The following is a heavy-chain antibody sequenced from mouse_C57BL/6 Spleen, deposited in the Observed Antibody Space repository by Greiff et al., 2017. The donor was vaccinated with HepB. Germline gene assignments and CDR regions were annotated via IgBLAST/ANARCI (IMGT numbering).Heavy chain of an antibody. CDR1: GYTFTSYW. CDR3: ARAKGSDYGGFAMDY. CDR2: IDPSDSNT. D-gene: IGHD2-4*01. Sequence: VQLQQPGAELVMPGASVKLSCKASGYTFTSYWMNWVKQRTGQGLEWIGEIDPSDSNTNYNQKFKGKSTLTVDQSSSTAYMQLSSLTSEDSAVYYCARAKGSDYGGFAMDYWGQGTSVTVSS. J-gene: IGHJ4*01. V-gene: IGHV1-69*01.